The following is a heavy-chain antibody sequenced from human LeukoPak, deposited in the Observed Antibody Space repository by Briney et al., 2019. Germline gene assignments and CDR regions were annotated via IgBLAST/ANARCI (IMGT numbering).Heavy chain of an antibody. V-gene: IGHV1-2*04. Sequence: ASVKVSCKASGYTFTGYYMHWVRQAPGQGLEWMGWINPNSGGTNYAQKFQGWVTMPRDTSISTTYMELSRLRFDDTAVYYCARGRSWVLWEVPGSWGQGTLVTVSS. CDR2: INPNSGGT. CDR1: GYTFTGYY. CDR3: ARGRSWVLWEVPGS. D-gene: IGHD1-26*01. J-gene: IGHJ5*02.